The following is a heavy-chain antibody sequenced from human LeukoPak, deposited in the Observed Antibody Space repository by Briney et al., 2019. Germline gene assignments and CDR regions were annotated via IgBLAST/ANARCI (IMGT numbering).Heavy chain of an antibody. V-gene: IGHV1-69*13. Sequence: SVKVSCKASGGTFSRYAITWVRQAPGQGLGWMRKIIPISGKTNYAQKFHGRVTFTADESTSTAYMELSSLRYEDTALYYCARKLRLAGNWFDPWGQGTLVTVSS. J-gene: IGHJ5*02. CDR1: GGTFSRYA. D-gene: IGHD2-15*01. CDR3: ARKLRLAGNWFDP. CDR2: IIPISGKT.